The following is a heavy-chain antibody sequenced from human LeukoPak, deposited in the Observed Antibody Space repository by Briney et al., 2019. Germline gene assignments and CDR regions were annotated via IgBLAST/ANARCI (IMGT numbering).Heavy chain of an antibody. J-gene: IGHJ4*02. CDR3: ARVFDS. CDR2: VFYTGKT. Sequence: SETLSLTCTVSGGSVRTSDYYWGWIRQSPVKGLEWIGDVFYTGKTNYNPSLRGRATISVDTSKNQFSLKLTYVTAADSAVYYCARVFDSWGQGTLVTVSS. CDR1: GGSVRTSDYY. V-gene: IGHV4-39*07.